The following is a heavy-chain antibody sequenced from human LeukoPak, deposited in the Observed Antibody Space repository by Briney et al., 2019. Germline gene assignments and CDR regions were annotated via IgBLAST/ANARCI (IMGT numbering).Heavy chain of an antibody. CDR2: INPNSGGT. D-gene: IGHD3-10*01. CDR3: ARESRRYGSGSYFGY. J-gene: IGHJ4*02. CDR1: GYTLTELS. V-gene: IGHV1-2*04. Sequence: GASVEVFCKVSGYTLTELSMHWVRQAPGQGLEWMGWINPNSGGTNYAQKFQGWVTMTRDTSISTAYMELSRLRSDDTAVYYCARESRRYGSGSYFGYWGQGTLVTVSS.